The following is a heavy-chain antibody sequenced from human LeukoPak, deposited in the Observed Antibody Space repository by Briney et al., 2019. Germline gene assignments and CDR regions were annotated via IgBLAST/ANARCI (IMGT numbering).Heavy chain of an antibody. Sequence: GGSLRLSCAASGFTFSSYAMSWVRQAPGKGLEWVSAISGSGGSTYYADSVKGRFSISRDNSKNTLYVQMNSLRAEDTAVYYCAKPSGQRDYYDSSDYYPYWGQGTLVTVSS. CDR1: GFTFSSYA. CDR3: AKPSGQRDYYDSSDYYPY. J-gene: IGHJ4*02. CDR2: ISGSGGST. V-gene: IGHV3-23*01. D-gene: IGHD3-22*01.